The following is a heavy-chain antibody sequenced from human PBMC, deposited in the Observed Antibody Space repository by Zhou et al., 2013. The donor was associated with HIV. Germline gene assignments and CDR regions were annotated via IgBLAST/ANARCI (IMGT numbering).Heavy chain of an antibody. J-gene: IGHJ4*02. CDR3: VRDVGPSYYFDY. CDR2: TIPIFGPT. D-gene: IGHD1-26*01. CDR1: GGTFTRYA. Sequence: QVQVVQSGAEVKKPGSSVKVSCKVSGGTFTRYAIHWVRQAPGQGLEWMGRTIPIFGPTNYAQKFQGRVTITADESTNTAYMELSSLKSEDTAVYYCVRDVGPSYYFDYWGQGTLATVSS. V-gene: IGHV1-69*12.